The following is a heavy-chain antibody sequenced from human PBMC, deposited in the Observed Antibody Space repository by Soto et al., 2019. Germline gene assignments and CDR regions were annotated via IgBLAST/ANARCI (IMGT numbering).Heavy chain of an antibody. CDR3: AKGYDDSGYFPFDY. V-gene: IGHV4-59*01. J-gene: IGHJ4*02. CDR2: IYHSGNT. Sequence: SETLSLTCTVSGGSISTYYWSWIRQPPGKGLEWIGYIYHSGNTNYNPSLKSRVTISVDTSKNQFSLKLTSVTAADTAVYYCAKGYDDSGYFPFDYWGEGTLVTVSS. D-gene: IGHD3-22*01. CDR1: GGSISTYY.